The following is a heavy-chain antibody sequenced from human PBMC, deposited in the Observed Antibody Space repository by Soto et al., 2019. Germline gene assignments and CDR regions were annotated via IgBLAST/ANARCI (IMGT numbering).Heavy chain of an antibody. CDR2: INHSGST. CDR1: GGSFSGYY. V-gene: IGHV4-34*01. D-gene: IGHD2-2*01. CDR3: ARTVEYQLLFYAFDI. Sequence: QVQLQQWGAGLLKPSETLSLTCAVYGGSFSGYYWSWIRQPPGKGLEWIGEINHSGSTNYNPSLKRRVTLSVDTSKNPFSLKLSSVTAADTAVYYCARTVEYQLLFYAFDIWGQGTMVTVSS. J-gene: IGHJ3*02.